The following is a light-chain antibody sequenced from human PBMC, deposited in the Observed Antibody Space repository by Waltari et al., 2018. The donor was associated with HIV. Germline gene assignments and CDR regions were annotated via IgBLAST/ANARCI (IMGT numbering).Light chain of an antibody. CDR1: SSDVGGYNY. V-gene: IGLV2-14*03. Sequence: QSALTQPASVSGSPGQSITISCTGTSSDVGGYNYVSWYQQHPGKAPKLMIYDVSKRPSGISNRFSGSKSGNTASLTISGLQAEDEADYYCSSYTSSSPGRVFGGGTKLTVL. CDR3: SSYTSSSPGRV. J-gene: IGLJ3*02. CDR2: DVS.